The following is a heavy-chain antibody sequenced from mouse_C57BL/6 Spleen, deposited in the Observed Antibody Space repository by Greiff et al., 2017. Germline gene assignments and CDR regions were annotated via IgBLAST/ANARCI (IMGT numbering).Heavy chain of an antibody. CDR3: ARERGNFPWFAY. CDR1: GYTFTDYY. CDR2: IYPGSGNT. V-gene: IGHV1-76*01. Sequence: VQLQQSGAELVRPGASVKLSCKASGYTFTDYYINWVKQRPGQGLEWIARIYPGSGNTYYNEKFKGKATLTAEKSSSTAYMQLSSLTSEDSAVYFCARERGNFPWFAYWGQGTLVTVSA. J-gene: IGHJ3*01.